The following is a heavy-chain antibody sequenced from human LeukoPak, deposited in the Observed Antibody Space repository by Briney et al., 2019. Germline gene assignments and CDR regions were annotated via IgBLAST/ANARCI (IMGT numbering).Heavy chain of an antibody. V-gene: IGHV3-43*01. D-gene: IGHD5-18*01. J-gene: IGHJ4*02. CDR3: AKDWFRRGYRFGWF. CDR2: ISWDGGST. Sequence: GGSLRLSCAASGFTFDDYTMHWVRQAPEKGLEWVSLISWDGGSTYYADSVKGRFTISRDNSKNSLYLQMNSLRTEDTALYYCAKDWFRRGYRFGWFWGQGTLVTVSS. CDR1: GFTFDDYT.